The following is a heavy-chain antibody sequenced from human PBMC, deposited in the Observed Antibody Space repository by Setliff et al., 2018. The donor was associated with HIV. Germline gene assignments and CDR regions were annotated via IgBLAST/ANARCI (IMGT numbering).Heavy chain of an antibody. J-gene: IGHJ4*02. CDR3: TKGVQRLRPYYFDS. V-gene: IGHV3-23*01. Sequence: PGGSLRLSCAASGFTFSTYAMSWVRQAPGKGLEWVSAITGGGDITYYSDSVKGRFTISRDNSKNTLYLQMNSLRVEDTAIYYCTKGVQRLRPYYFDSWGQGTLVTVSS. CDR1: GFTFSTYA. D-gene: IGHD4-17*01. CDR2: ITGGGDIT.